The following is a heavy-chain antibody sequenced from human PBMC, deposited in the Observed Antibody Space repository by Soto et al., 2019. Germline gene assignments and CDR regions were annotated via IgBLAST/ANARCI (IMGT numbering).Heavy chain of an antibody. CDR2: IIPIFGTA. CDR3: ARDGGRHSGGIDY. D-gene: IGHD1-26*01. Sequence: QVQLVQSGAEVKKPGSAVKVSCKASGGTFSSYSINWVRQAPGQGLEWMGEIIPIFGTANYAQKFQGRVTITADESTSTSYMELSSLRSEDTAVYYCARDGGRHSGGIDYWGQGTLVTVSS. J-gene: IGHJ4*02. V-gene: IGHV1-69*01. CDR1: GGTFSSYS.